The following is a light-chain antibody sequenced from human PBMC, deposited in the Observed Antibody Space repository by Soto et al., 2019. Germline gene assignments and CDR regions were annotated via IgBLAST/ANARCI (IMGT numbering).Light chain of an antibody. J-gene: IGKJ1*01. V-gene: IGKV1-27*01. CDR1: QGIANY. CDR3: QKYTSPTWT. Sequence: DIQMTQSPSSLSASVGDRVTISCRASQGIANYLAWYQQKPGKVPELLIYAASTLHSGDRSRFSGSGSGTDFTITSSSLQPEDVESYYWQKYTSPTWTFGQGTKVEIK. CDR2: AAS.